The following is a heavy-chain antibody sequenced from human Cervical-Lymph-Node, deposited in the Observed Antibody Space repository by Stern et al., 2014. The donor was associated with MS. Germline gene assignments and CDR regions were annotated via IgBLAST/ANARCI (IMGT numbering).Heavy chain of an antibody. CDR3: ARGAADGPDY. Sequence: QLQLQESGPGLGKPSETLSLTRTVSGGSISSYYWRWIQQPPGNGLEWIGYIYYSGSTNYNPSLKSRVTISVDTSKNQFSLKLSSVTAADTAVYYCARGAADGPDYWGQGTLVTVSS. J-gene: IGHJ4*02. CDR1: GGSISSYY. CDR2: IYYSGST. V-gene: IGHV4-59*01. D-gene: IGHD6-25*01.